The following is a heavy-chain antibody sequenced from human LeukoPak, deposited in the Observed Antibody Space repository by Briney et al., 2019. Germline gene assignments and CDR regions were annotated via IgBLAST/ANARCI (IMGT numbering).Heavy chain of an antibody. CDR1: GFTVITNY. J-gene: IGHJ4*02. D-gene: IGHD3-22*01. Sequence: GGSLRLSCAVSGFTVITNYMSWVRQAPGKGLEWVSVIYSGGATHYADSVKGRFTISRDNSKNTLYLQMNSLRAEDTAIYYCARGHSSGSPDPFDYWGQGTLVTVSS. V-gene: IGHV3-53*01. CDR3: ARGHSSGSPDPFDY. CDR2: IYSGGAT.